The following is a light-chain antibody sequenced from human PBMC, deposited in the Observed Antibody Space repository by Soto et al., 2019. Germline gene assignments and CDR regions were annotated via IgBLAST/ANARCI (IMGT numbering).Light chain of an antibody. V-gene: IGLV3-21*02. CDR1: NIGSKS. CDR2: DDS. CDR3: QVWDNISDHVI. J-gene: IGLJ2*01. Sequence: SYVMTQPPSVSVAPGQTARITCGGNNIGSKSVHWYQQKPGQAPVLVVHDDSDRPSGIPERFSGSNSGNMATLTISGVEAGYEADYYCQVWDNISDHVIFGGGTKLTVL.